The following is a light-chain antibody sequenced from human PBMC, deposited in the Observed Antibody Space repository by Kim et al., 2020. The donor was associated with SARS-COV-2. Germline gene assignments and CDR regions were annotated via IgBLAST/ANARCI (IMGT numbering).Light chain of an antibody. J-gene: IGKJ4*01. CDR3: QQYASSLLT. CDR2: DAS. V-gene: IGKV3-20*01. Sequence: PGERATLSCRASQSVACSYLAWYQQKPGQAPKLLIYDASRRATGIPDRFSGRGSGTDFTLTISRLEPADFAVYYCQQYASSLLTFGGGTKVDIK. CDR1: QSVACSY.